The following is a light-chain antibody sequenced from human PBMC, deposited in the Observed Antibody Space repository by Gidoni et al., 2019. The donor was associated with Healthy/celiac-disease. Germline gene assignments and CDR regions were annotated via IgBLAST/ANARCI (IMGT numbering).Light chain of an antibody. Sequence: EIVLTQSPGTLSLSPGERATLSCSASQSVSSSYLAWYQQKPGQAPRLLIYGASSRATGIPDRFSGSGSGTDFTLTISRLDPEDFAVYYCQQYGSSLPITFGQGTRLEIK. CDR1: QSVSSSY. J-gene: IGKJ5*01. CDR3: QQYGSSLPIT. V-gene: IGKV3-20*01. CDR2: GAS.